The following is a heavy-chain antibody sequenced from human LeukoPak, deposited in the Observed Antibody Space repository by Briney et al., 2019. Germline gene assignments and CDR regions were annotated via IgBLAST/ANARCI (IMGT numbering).Heavy chain of an antibody. CDR2: MNPNSGNR. J-gene: IGHJ4*02. Sequence: VASVKVSCTASGYTFTSYDINWVRQATGRGLEWMGWMNPNSGNRGYAQKFQGRVTMTRNTSISTAYMELSSLRSEDTAVYYCARGYSSGPDYFDYWGQGTLVTVSS. CDR3: ARGYSSGPDYFDY. CDR1: GYTFTSYD. V-gene: IGHV1-8*01. D-gene: IGHD6-19*01.